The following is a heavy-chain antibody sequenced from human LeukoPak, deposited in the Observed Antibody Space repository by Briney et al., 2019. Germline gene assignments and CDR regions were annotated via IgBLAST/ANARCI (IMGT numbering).Heavy chain of an antibody. CDR3: ARDYYDFWSGYDQVGFDP. CDR2: IYYSGST. Sequence: SETLSLTCTVSGGSISSYYWSWIRQPPGKGLEWIGYIYYSGSTNYNPSLKSRVTISADTSKNQFSLKLSSVTAADTAVYYCARDYYDFWSGYDQVGFDPWGQGTLVTVSS. V-gene: IGHV4-59*12. D-gene: IGHD3-3*01. J-gene: IGHJ5*02. CDR1: GGSISSYY.